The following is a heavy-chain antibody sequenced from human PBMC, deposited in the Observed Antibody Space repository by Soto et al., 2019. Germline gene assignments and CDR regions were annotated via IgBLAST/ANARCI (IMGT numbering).Heavy chain of an antibody. CDR2: IIPILGIA. Sequence: QVQLVQSGAEVKKPGSSVKVSCKASGGTFSSYTNSWVRQAPGQGLEWMGRIIPILGIANYAQKFQGRVTITADKSTSTAYMELSSLRSEDTAVYYCARDSITSGVDYWGQGTLVTVSS. J-gene: IGHJ4*02. CDR1: GGTFSSYT. V-gene: IGHV1-69*08. D-gene: IGHD1-26*01. CDR3: ARDSITSGVDY.